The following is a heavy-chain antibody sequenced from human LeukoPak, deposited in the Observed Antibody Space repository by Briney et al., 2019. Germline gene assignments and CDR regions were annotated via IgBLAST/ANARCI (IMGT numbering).Heavy chain of an antibody. CDR2: IIPIFGTA. Sequence: GASVKVSCKASGGTFSSYAISWVRQAPGQGLEWMGGIIPIFGTANYAQKFQGRVTITADESTSTAYMELSSLRSEDTAVYYCAKAPVTSCRGAYCYPFDSWGQGTVVTVSS. J-gene: IGHJ4*02. CDR1: GGTFSSYA. CDR3: AKAPVTSCRGAYCYPFDS. V-gene: IGHV1-69*13. D-gene: IGHD2-21*01.